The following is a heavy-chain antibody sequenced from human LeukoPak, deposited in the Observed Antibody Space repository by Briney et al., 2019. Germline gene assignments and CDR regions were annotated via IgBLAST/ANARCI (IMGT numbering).Heavy chain of an antibody. J-gene: IGHJ4*02. CDR1: GFTFSNYY. Sequence: GGSLRLSCAASGFTFSNYYMSWIRQAPGKGLEWVSYISSSGSTIYYADSVKGRFTISRDNAKNSLYLQMNSLRAEDTALYYCAKDISSSGTYYFDYWGQGTLVTVSS. D-gene: IGHD3-22*01. V-gene: IGHV3-11*01. CDR2: ISSSGSTI. CDR3: AKDISSSGTYYFDY.